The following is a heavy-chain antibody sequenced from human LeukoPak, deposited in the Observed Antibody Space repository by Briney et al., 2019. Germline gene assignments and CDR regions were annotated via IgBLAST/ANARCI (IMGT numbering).Heavy chain of an antibody. D-gene: IGHD6-13*01. CDR1: GYSISSGYY. CDR3: ARERRGGSSWYLRKLNWFDP. J-gene: IGHJ5*02. V-gene: IGHV4-38-2*02. CDR2: IYHSGST. Sequence: SETLSLTCTVSGYSISSGYYWGWIRQPPGKGLEWIGNIYHSGSTYYNPSLKSRVTISVDTSKNQFSLKLSSVTAADTAVYYCARERRGGSSWYLRKLNWFDPWGQGTLVTVSS.